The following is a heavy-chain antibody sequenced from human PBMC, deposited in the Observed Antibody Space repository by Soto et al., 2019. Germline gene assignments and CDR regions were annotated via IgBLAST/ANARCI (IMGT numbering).Heavy chain of an antibody. CDR2: IYYSGST. J-gene: IGHJ4*02. CDR3: ARVPGYGDYMWVFDY. D-gene: IGHD4-17*01. Sequence: KPSETLSLTCTVSGGSISSGGYYWSWIRQHPGKGLGWIGYIYYSGSTYYNPSLKSRVTISVDTSKNQFSLKLSSVTAADTAVYYCARVPGYGDYMWVFDYWGQGTLVTVSS. CDR1: GGSISSGGYY. V-gene: IGHV4-31*03.